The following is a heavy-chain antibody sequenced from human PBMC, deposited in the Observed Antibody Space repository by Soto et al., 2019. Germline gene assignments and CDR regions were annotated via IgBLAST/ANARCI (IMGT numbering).Heavy chain of an antibody. V-gene: IGHV4-31*03. CDR3: ARDGGSQGYGMDV. CDR2: IYYRGST. D-gene: IGHD3-16*01. CDR1: GGSISSGGYY. Sequence: TLSLTCTVSGGSISSGGYYWSWIRQHPGKGLECIGYIYYRGSTYYNPSLKSRVTISVDTSKNQFSLKLTSVTAADTAVYYCARDGGSQGYGMDVWGQGTTVTVSS. J-gene: IGHJ6*02.